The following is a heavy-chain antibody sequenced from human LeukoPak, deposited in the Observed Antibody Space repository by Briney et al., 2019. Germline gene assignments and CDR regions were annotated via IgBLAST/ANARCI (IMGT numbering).Heavy chain of an antibody. CDR1: GGSFSGYY. CDR3: GIIEQSWSLLPTGVYYFDY. CDR2: INHSGST. Sequence: SETLSLTCAVYGGSFSGYYWSWIRQPPGKGLEWIGEINHSGSTNYNPSLKSPVTISVDTSKNQFSLNLSSVTAADTAVYYCGIIEQSWSLLPTGVYYFDYWGQGTLVTVSS. D-gene: IGHD3-22*01. J-gene: IGHJ4*02. V-gene: IGHV4-34*01.